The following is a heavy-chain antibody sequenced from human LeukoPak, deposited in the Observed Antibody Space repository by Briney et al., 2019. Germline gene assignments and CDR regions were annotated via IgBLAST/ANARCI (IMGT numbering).Heavy chain of an antibody. D-gene: IGHD3-10*01. Sequence: SETLSLTCAVSNGSISNFYWNWIRQPPGKGLEWIGYIFHSGSTDYNPSFRGRLTLSIDTSKSQFSLKVRSVTAADTAVYYCARGRTHSYDSGRYGAAGRFDFWGHGTLVTVSS. CDR3: ARGRTHSYDSGRYGAAGRFDF. V-gene: IGHV4-59*08. CDR2: IFHSGST. CDR1: NGSISNFY. J-gene: IGHJ5*01.